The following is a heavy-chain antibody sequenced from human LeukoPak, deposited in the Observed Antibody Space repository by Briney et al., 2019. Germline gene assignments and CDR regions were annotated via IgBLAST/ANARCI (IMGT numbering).Heavy chain of an antibody. CDR2: IKDDGSEK. CDR1: GFTFSSHW. J-gene: IGHJ6*02. V-gene: IGHV3-7*01. Sequence: GGSLRLSCAGSGFTFSSHWMNWVRQAPGKGLEWVASIKDDGSEKHYVDSVSGRFTISRDNAKNSLHLQMSSLRAEDTAVYYCARRGTTISGVLVYHYSGLDVWGQGTTVTVS. CDR3: ARRGTTISGVLVYHYSGLDV. D-gene: IGHD3-3*01.